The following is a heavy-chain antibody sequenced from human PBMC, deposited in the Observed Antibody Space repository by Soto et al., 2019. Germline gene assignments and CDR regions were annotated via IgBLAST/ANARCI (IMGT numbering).Heavy chain of an antibody. CDR2: IYYSGST. J-gene: IGHJ4*02. Sequence: QVQLQESGPGLVKPSQTLSLTCTVSGGSISSGGYYWSWIRQHPGKGLEWIGYIYYSGSTYYNPSHKSRVTLSVDTSKNQYSLKLSSLTDADTAVYYSARWPQLQPRFDYWVQGTLVTVSS. V-gene: IGHV4-31*03. CDR3: ARWPQLQPRFDY. D-gene: IGHD2-21*01. CDR1: GGSISSGGYY.